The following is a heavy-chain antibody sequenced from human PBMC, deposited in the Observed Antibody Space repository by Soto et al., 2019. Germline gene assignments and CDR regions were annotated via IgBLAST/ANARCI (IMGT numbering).Heavy chain of an antibody. CDR1: GFTFDDYA. CDR2: ISWNSGSI. CDR3: AKDNGLAVAGKLDY. J-gene: IGHJ4*02. D-gene: IGHD6-19*01. V-gene: IGHV3-9*01. Sequence: ESGGGLVQPGRSLRLSCAASGFTFDDYAMHWVRQAPGKGLAWVSGISWNSGSIGYADSVKGRFTISRDNAKNSLYLQMNSLRAEDTALYYCAKDNGLAVAGKLDYWGQGTLVTVSS.